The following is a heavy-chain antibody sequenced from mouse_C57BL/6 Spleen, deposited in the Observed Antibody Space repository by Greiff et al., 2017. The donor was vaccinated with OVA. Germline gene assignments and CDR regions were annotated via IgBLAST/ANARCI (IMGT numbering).Heavy chain of an antibody. Sequence: VKLQESGAELVRPGASVTLSCKASGYTFTDYEMHWVKQTPVHGLEWIGAIDPETGGTAYNQKFKGKAILTADKSSSTAYMELRSLTSEDSAVYYCTREATTVVAHGYFDVWGTGTTVTVSS. CDR3: TREATTVVAHGYFDV. D-gene: IGHD1-1*01. CDR1: GYTFTDYE. CDR2: IDPETGGT. J-gene: IGHJ1*03. V-gene: IGHV1-15*01.